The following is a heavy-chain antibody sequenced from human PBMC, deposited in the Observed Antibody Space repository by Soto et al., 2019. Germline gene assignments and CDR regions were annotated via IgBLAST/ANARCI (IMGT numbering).Heavy chain of an antibody. V-gene: IGHV5-51*01. Sequence: GESLKISGKGSGYSFTSYWIGWVRQMPGKGLEWMGIIYPGDSDTRYSPSFQGQVTISADKSISTAYLQWSSLKASDTAMYYCASIETSYYYGMDVWGQGTTVTVSS. CDR3: ASIETSYYYGMDV. CDR2: IYPGDSDT. J-gene: IGHJ6*02. CDR1: GYSFTSYW. D-gene: IGHD1-26*01.